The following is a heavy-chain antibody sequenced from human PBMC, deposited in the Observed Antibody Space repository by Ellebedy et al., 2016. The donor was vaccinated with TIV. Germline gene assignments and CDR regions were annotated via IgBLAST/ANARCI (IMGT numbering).Heavy chain of an antibody. CDR2: IKQDGSEK. CDR1: GFTFSSYW. CDR3: ASSYSSSWSSYYYGMDV. D-gene: IGHD6-13*01. V-gene: IGHV3-7*03. J-gene: IGHJ6*02. Sequence: PGGSLRLSCAASGFTFSSYWMSWVRQAPGKGLEWVSNIKQDGSEKYYVDSVKGRFTISRDNAKNSLSLQMNSLRAEDTAVYYCASSYSSSWSSYYYGMDVWGQGTLVTVSS.